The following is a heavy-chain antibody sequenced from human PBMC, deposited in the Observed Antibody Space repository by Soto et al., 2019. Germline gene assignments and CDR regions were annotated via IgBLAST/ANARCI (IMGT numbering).Heavy chain of an antibody. CDR2: INSDGTTT. D-gene: IGHD2-2*01. Sequence: GVLRLSCAASGITFSNTWMHRVRQVPGKGLVWVAYINSDGTTTTYADSVRGRFTISRDNAKNTVYLQMNSLRAEDTALYYCTTDGSYAQYVWGQGTAVTVSS. CDR1: GITFSNTW. CDR3: TTDGSYAQYV. J-gene: IGHJ6*02. V-gene: IGHV3-74*01.